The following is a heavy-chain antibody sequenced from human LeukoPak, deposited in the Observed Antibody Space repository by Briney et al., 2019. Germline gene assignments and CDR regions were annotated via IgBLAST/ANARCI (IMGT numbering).Heavy chain of an antibody. J-gene: IGHJ1*01. CDR2: MNPNSGNT. CDR1: GYTFTSYD. Sequence: GASVKVSCKASGYTFTSYDINWVRQATGQGLEWMGWMNPNSGNTGYAQKFQGRVTITRNTSISTAYMELSSLRSEDTAVYYCARGSDGDYVGAATFQHWGQGTLVTVSS. D-gene: IGHD4-17*01. CDR3: ARGSDGDYVGAATFQH. V-gene: IGHV1-8*03.